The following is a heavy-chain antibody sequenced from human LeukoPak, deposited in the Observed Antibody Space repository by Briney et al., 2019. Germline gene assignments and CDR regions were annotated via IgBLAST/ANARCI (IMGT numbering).Heavy chain of an antibody. V-gene: IGHV3-23*01. J-gene: IGHJ4*02. D-gene: IGHD5-18*01. Sequence: GGSLRLSCAASGFTFRTSGMSWVRQAPGKGLAWVSAISGSGVSTYYADSVKGRFTISRDNSKNTLYLQMNSLRAEDTAVYYCAKEYGYTYGEFDYWGQGTLVTVSS. CDR2: ISGSGVST. CDR3: AKEYGYTYGEFDY. CDR1: GFTFRTSG.